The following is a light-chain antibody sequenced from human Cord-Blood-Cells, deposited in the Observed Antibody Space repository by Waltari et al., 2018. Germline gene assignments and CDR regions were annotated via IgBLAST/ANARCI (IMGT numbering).Light chain of an antibody. CDR1: SSAVGGYKY. V-gene: IGLV2-14*01. J-gene: IGLJ3*02. Sequence: QSALTQPASVSGSPGQSITISCTGTSSAVGGYKYVSCYQQHPGKAPKLMIYDVSNRPSGVSNRFSGSKSGNTASLTISGLQAEDEADYYCSSYTSSSTLEVFGGGTKLTVL. CDR3: SSYTSSSTLEV. CDR2: DVS.